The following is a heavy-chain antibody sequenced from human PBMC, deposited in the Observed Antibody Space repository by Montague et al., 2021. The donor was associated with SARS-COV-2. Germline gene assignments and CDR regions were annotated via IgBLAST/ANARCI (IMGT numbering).Heavy chain of an antibody. CDR3: ARYYERSWDV. J-gene: IGHJ6*02. Sequence: SETLSLTCTVSGVAISYGDWSWIRQPPGKGLEWIVTIFENGDTDHNPSLKSRATVSEDTSQNQFSLRLSSVAAADTALYYCARYYERSWDVWGQGTTVTVSS. CDR1: GVAISYGD. D-gene: IGHD3-16*01. CDR2: IFENGDT. V-gene: IGHV4-4*09.